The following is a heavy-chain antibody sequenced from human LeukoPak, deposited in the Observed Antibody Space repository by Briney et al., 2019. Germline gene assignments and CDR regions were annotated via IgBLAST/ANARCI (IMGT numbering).Heavy chain of an antibody. D-gene: IGHD6-13*01. Sequence: SETLSLTCTVSGGSVSSGSYYWSWIRQPPGKGLEWIGYIYYSGNTNYNPSLKSRVTISVDTSKNQFSLKLTSVTAADTAVYYCARDRGPAIAAAGGYYYDGMDVWGQGTTVTVS. CDR2: IYYSGNT. CDR3: ARDRGPAIAAAGGYYYDGMDV. CDR1: GGSVSSGSYY. J-gene: IGHJ6*02. V-gene: IGHV4-61*01.